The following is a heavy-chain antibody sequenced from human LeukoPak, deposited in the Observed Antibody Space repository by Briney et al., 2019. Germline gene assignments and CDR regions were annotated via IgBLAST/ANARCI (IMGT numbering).Heavy chain of an antibody. V-gene: IGHV3-49*03. Sequence: GGSLRLSCTASGFTFGDYAMSWFRQAPGKGLEWIGFIRSKICGATTEFAASVKGRFTISRDDSKTIAYLQVNSLKTEDTAVYYCARSRDWNFAYWGQGTLVTVSS. J-gene: IGHJ4*02. CDR1: GFTFGDYA. CDR2: IRSKICGATT. CDR3: ARSRDWNFAY. D-gene: IGHD2-21*02.